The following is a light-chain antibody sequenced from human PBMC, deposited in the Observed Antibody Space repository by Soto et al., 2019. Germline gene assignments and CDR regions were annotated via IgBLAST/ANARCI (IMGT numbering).Light chain of an antibody. V-gene: IGLV2-14*02. J-gene: IGLJ1*01. Sequence: QSALTQPASVSGSPGQSITISCTGTSSDVGSYNLVSWYQQHPGKAPKLIIYEVTNRPSGISIRFSGSKSGNTASLTISGLQGEDEADYHCKSYTTSSTDVFGTGTKLTVL. CDR1: SSDVGSYNL. CDR2: EVT. CDR3: KSYTTSSTDV.